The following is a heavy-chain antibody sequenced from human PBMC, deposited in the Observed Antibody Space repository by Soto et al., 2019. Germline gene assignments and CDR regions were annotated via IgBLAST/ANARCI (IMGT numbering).Heavy chain of an antibody. V-gene: IGHV4-34*01. J-gene: IGHJ4*02. D-gene: IGHD6-6*01. CDR1: GGSFSGYY. CDR3: ARVARQVDY. CDR2: INHSGST. Sequence: LSLPCAVYGGSFSGYYWSWIRQPPGKGLEWIGEINHSGSTNYNPSLKSRVTISVDTSKNQFSLKLSSVTAADTAVYYCARVARQVDYWGQGTLVTVSS.